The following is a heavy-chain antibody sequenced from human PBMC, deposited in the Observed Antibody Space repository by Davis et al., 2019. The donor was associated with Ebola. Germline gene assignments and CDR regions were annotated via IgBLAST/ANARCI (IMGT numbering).Heavy chain of an antibody. CDR1: GGFVSSGGYS. Sequence: SETLSLTCAVSGGFVSSGGYSWSWIRQPPGKGLEWIGYYYYTGSTNYNPSLKSRVTISVDTSKNQFSLKLSSVTAADTAVYYCARGGGAGGYWGQGTLVTVSS. CDR3: ARGGGAGGY. V-gene: IGHV4-61*08. D-gene: IGHD3-16*01. CDR2: YYYTGST. J-gene: IGHJ4*02.